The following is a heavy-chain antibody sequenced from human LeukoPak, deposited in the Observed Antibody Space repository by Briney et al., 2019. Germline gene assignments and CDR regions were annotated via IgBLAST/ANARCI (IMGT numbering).Heavy chain of an antibody. CDR1: GGSISSYY. CDR2: IYYSGST. D-gene: IGHD6-19*01. Sequence: SETLSLTCTVSGGSISSYYWSWIRQPPGKGLEWIGYIYYSGSTNYNPSLKSRVTISVDTSKNQFSLKLSSVTAADTAVYYCARGGYSSGPWGYWGQGTLVTVSS. CDR3: ARGGYSSGPWGY. J-gene: IGHJ4*02. V-gene: IGHV4-59*12.